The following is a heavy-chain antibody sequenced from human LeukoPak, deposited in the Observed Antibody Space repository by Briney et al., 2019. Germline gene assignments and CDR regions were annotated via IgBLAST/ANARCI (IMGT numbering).Heavy chain of an antibody. V-gene: IGHV3-11*01. Sequence: PGGSLRLSCAAPGFTFSDYYISWIRQAPGKGLEWVSDISPSGDIISYADSVKGRFIISRDYAKESLHLQMNSLRVEDSAVYYCARETVAGTFDYWGQGTQVTVSS. CDR1: GFTFSDYY. CDR2: ISPSGDII. CDR3: ARETVAGTFDY. D-gene: IGHD6-19*01. J-gene: IGHJ4*02.